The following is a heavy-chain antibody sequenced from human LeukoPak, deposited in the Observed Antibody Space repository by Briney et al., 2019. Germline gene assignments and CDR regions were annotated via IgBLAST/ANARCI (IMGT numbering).Heavy chain of an antibody. V-gene: IGHV4-39*07. J-gene: IGHJ4*02. CDR1: GGSISSSDYY. CDR3: ARVSSSSWYGSDY. Sequence: KPSETLSLTCTVSGGSISSSDYYWGWIRQPPGKGLEWIASIYYSGTTHYNPSLKSRVTISVDTSKNQFSLKLSSVTAADTAVYYCARVSSSSWYGSDYWGQGTLVTVSS. D-gene: IGHD6-13*01. CDR2: IYYSGTT.